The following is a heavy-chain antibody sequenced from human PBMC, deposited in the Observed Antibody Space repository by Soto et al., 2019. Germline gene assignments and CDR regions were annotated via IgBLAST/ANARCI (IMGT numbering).Heavy chain of an antibody. J-gene: IGHJ4*02. CDR3: AKDEFGGAAKY. D-gene: IGHD1-26*01. CDR2: ISGGSVNI. V-gene: IGHV3-23*01. Sequence: EVQLLESGGDLVQPGGSLRLSCAASGFTFSSFSMHWIRQTPGSGLEWVSTISGGSVNIDYADSVKGRLTISNDNDRNTLYLQMTRRGVEDPAHDYCAKDEFGGAAKYWGQGTLVSVSS. CDR1: GFTFSSFS.